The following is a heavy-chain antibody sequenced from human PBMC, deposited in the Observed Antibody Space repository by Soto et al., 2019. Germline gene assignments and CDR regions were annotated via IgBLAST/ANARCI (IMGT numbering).Heavy chain of an antibody. CDR1: GFTFSSYG. J-gene: IGHJ4*02. D-gene: IGHD4-17*01. V-gene: IGHV3-30*18. Sequence: GGSLRLSCAASGFTFSSYGMHWVRQAPGKGLEWVAVISYDGSNKYYADSVKGRFTISRDNSKNTLYLQMNSLRAEDTAVYYCAKGSSDYGGNSNPPFDYWGQGTLVTVSS. CDR3: AKGSSDYGGNSNPPFDY. CDR2: ISYDGSNK.